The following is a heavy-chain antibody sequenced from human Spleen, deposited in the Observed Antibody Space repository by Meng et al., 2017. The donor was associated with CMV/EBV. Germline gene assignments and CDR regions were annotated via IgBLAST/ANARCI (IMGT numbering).Heavy chain of an antibody. V-gene: IGHV3-21*01. Sequence: GESLKISCAASRFTFSTCSMNWVRQAPGKGLEWVSSISSDSRYIYYADSVKGRFTISRDNAKNSLYLQMNSLTAEDTAVYYCARGYSSGWYNDNWGQGTLVTVS. CDR1: RFTFSTCS. CDR2: ISSDSRYI. D-gene: IGHD6-19*01. CDR3: ARGYSSGWYNDN. J-gene: IGHJ4*02.